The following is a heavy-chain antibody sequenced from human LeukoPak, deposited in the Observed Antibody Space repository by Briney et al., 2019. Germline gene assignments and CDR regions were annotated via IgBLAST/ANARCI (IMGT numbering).Heavy chain of an antibody. J-gene: IGHJ3*01. Sequence: GGSLRLSCLGSGFSFSTAGIHWVRLPPGKGLEWVTHIRFDGTNIHYLDSVKGRFTVSRDNSKNTVYLQMNNVRPEDTALYYCAKETTFAYYDTFEYWGRGAMVPVSS. CDR2: IRFDGTNI. D-gene: IGHD3-16*01. CDR3: AKETTFAYYDTFEY. CDR1: GFSFSTAG. V-gene: IGHV3-30*02.